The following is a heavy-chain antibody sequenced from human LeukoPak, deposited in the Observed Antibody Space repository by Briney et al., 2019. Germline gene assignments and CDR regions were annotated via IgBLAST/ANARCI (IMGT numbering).Heavy chain of an antibody. CDR2: IIPILGIA. CDR3: ARDRIYCSSTSCLYYYYYYMDV. CDR1: GGTFSSYT. D-gene: IGHD2-2*01. V-gene: IGHV1-69*04. J-gene: IGHJ6*03. Sequence: ASVKVSCKASGGTFSSYTISWVRQAPGQGLEWMGRIIPILGIANYAQKFHGRVTITADKSTSTAYMELSRLRSEDTAVYYCARDRIYCSSTSCLYYYYYYMDVWGKGTTVTVSS.